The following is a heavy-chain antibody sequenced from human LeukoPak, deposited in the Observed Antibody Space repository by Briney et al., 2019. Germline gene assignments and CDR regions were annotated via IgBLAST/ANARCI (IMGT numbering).Heavy chain of an antibody. J-gene: IGHJ4*02. CDR3: ARCSYSGGSCPNY. D-gene: IGHD2-15*01. Sequence: GGSLRLSCAASGFTFNSHWMHWVRQAPGKGLVWLSRISSDGRDTGYADSVKGRFTISRDNAKNTLYLQVNSLRAEDTAVYYCARCSYSGGSCPNYWGQGTLVTVSS. CDR2: ISSDGRDT. CDR1: GFTFNSHW. V-gene: IGHV3-74*01.